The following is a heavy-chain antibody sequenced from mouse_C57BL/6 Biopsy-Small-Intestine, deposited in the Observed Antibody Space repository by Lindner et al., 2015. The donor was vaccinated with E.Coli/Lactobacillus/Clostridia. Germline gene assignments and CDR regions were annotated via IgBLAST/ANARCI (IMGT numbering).Heavy chain of an antibody. CDR2: INPDNGGT. CDR3: ARLGYRYGY. V-gene: IGHV1-26*01. D-gene: IGHD2-12*01. CDR1: GYTFTDNY. J-gene: IGHJ2*01. Sequence: QLQESGPELVKPGASVKISCKASGYTFTDNYMNWVKQSHGKSLEWIGDINPDNGGTNYNQKFKGKATLTVDKSSSTAYMELHSLTSEDSAVYYCARLGYRYGYWGQGHHSHSLL.